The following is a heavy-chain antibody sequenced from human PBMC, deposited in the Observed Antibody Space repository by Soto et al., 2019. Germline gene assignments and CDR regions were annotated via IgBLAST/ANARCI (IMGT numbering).Heavy chain of an antibody. CDR1: GYTFTHYA. V-gene: IGHV1-3*01. Sequence: QVQLVQSGAEVKKPGASVKVSCTASGYTFTHYAIHWVRHAPGQRLEWMGFINAGSGNTKYSQTFQGRLTFTKDTSASTAYMDLSSLRSEDTAIYYCARGLEAAGAWGQGTLVTVSS. CDR3: ARGLEAAGA. CDR2: INAGSGNT. D-gene: IGHD6-13*01. J-gene: IGHJ5*02.